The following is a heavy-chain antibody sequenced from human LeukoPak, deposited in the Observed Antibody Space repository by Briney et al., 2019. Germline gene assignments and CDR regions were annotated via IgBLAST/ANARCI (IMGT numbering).Heavy chain of an antibody. D-gene: IGHD3-22*01. CDR2: IYSGGNT. Sequence: GGSLRLSCAASGFTVGSNYMSWVRQAPGKGLEWVSVIYSGGNTYYADSVKGRFTISRENSKNTLYLQMNSLRAEDTAVYYCRAYDSSGLDFDYWGQGTLVTVSS. J-gene: IGHJ4*02. CDR1: GFTVGSNY. V-gene: IGHV3-53*01. CDR3: RAYDSSGLDFDY.